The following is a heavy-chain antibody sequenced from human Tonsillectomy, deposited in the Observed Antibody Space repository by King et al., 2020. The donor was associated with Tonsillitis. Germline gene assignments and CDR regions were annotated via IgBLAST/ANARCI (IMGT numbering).Heavy chain of an antibody. CDR3: ARQSPLCGADSCYEFAY. Sequence: VQLQQWGAGLLRPAETLSLTCAVSGGSFSGYFWTWIRQPPGKGLEWIGDINHSGSTKYNPSLKSRVTISVDASKTQFSLRLDSVTAADTAVYFCARQSPLCGADSCYEFAYWGQGNLVTVSS. CDR2: INHSGST. V-gene: IGHV4-34*01. D-gene: IGHD2-15*01. CDR1: GGSFSGYF. J-gene: IGHJ4*02.